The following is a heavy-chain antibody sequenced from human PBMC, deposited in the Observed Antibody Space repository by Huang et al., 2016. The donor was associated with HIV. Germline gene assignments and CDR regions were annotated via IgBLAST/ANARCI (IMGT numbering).Heavy chain of an antibody. CDR1: GFTLTNYS. Sequence: QVQLVESGGGLVQPGRSLRLSCAASGFTLTNYSIHWVRQAPVKGMAWVRCISYDGRNKFYADSVKDRFTISRDNSKSTLYLLMNSLRVDDTALYYCARSAVPGDGDWFDPWGQGTLVTVSS. CDR3: ARSAVPGDGDWFDP. D-gene: IGHD6-19*01. J-gene: IGHJ5*02. CDR2: ISYDGRNK. V-gene: IGHV3-30*04.